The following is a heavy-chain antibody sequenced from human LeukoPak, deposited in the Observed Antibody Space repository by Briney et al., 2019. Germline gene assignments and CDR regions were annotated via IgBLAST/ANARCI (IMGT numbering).Heavy chain of an antibody. J-gene: IGHJ6*03. CDR1: RYTFTTYY. Sequence: GASVKVSCKASRYTFTTYYVHWVRQAPGRGLEWMGIINPSDGSTTYAQKFQGRVTMSRDTSTRTVYMELSSLRSDDTAVYYCARRVYCSSTSCYHYYYYMDVWGKGTTVTVSS. D-gene: IGHD2-2*01. CDR3: ARRVYCSSTSCYHYYYYMDV. CDR2: INPSDGST. V-gene: IGHV1-46*03.